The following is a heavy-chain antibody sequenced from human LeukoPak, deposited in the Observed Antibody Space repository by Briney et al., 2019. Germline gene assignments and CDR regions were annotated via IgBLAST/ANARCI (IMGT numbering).Heavy chain of an antibody. CDR3: ARTRVDSAGYYYDMDV. Sequence: ASVKVSCKASGYTFTGYYMHWVRQAPGQGLEWMGWTNPNSGGTNYAQKFQGRVTMTRDTSISTAYMELSRLRSDDTAVYYCARTRVDSAGYYYDMDVWGQGTTVTVSS. CDR1: GYTFTGYY. J-gene: IGHJ6*02. D-gene: IGHD3-9*01. CDR2: TNPNSGGT. V-gene: IGHV1-2*02.